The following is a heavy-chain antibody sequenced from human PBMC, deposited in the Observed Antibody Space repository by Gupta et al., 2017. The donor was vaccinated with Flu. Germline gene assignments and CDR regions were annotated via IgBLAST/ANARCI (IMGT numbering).Heavy chain of an antibody. CDR3: AKGGPHNWNFDGDY. CDR1: GFPFRRYG. CDR2: ISDDGSNK. Sequence: QLHLVESGGGVVQPGKSLRLSCAASGFPFRRYGMHWVRQAPGKGLEWVAVISDDGSNKWAADSVKGLFTISRDNSENTLFLQMNSLRAEDTAVYYCAKGGPHNWNFDGDYWGQGTLVTVSS. V-gene: IGHV3-30*18. D-gene: IGHD1-7*01. J-gene: IGHJ4*02.